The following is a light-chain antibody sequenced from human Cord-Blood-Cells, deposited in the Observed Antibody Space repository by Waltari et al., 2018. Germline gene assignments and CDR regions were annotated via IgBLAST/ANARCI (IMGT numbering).Light chain of an antibody. V-gene: IGLV2-23*01. J-gene: IGLJ1*01. CDR2: EGS. CDR3: CSYAGSSTYV. CDR1: SSDVGCYNP. Sequence: QSALTQPASVSGSPGQSITISCTGTSSDVGCYNPVSCYQQHPGKAPKLMIYEGSKRPSGVSNRFSGYKSGNTASLTISGLQAEDEADYYCCSYAGSSTYVFGTGTKVTVL.